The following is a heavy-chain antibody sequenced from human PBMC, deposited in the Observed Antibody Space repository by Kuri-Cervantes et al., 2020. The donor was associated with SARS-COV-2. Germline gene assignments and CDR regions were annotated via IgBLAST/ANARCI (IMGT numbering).Heavy chain of an antibody. D-gene: IGHD3-10*01. J-gene: IGHJ6*02. CDR1: GFTFSSYA. CDR2: ISYDGSNK. Sequence: GESLKISCAASGFTFSSYAMNWVRQAPGKGLEWVAVISYDGSNKYYADSVKGRFTISRDNSKNTLYLQMNSLRAEDTAVYYCAREGAAEYGSGRYYDYGMDVWGQGTTVTVSS. CDR3: AREGAAEYGSGRYYDYGMDV. V-gene: IGHV3-30*04.